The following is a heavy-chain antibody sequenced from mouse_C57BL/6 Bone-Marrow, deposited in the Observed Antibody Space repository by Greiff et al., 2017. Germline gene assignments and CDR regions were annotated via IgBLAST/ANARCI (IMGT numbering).Heavy chain of an antibody. CDR3: ARPEIYYGSSFYYYAMDY. CDR2: IWSGGST. D-gene: IGHD1-1*01. Sequence: VQVVESGPGLVQPSQSLSITCTVSGFSLTSYGVHWVRQSPGKGLEWLGVIWSGGSTDYNAAFISRLSISKDNSKSQVFFKMNSLQADDTAIYYCARPEIYYGSSFYYYAMDYWGQGTSVTVSS. CDR1: GFSLTSYG. J-gene: IGHJ4*01. V-gene: IGHV2-2*01.